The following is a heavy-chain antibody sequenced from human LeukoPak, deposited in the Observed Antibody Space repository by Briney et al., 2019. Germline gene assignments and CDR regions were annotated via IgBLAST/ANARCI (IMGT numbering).Heavy chain of an antibody. J-gene: IGHJ4*02. D-gene: IGHD4-17*01. CDR2: IGVGGDT. Sequence: GGSLRLSCAASGFTFSSYDMHWVRQATGKGLEWVSAIGVGGDTYYAGSVEGRFTISRENAKNSLYLQMNSLRAEDTAVYYCAKPDYGDYEGLDYWGQGTLVTVSS. CDR3: AKPDYGDYEGLDY. CDR1: GFTFSSYD. V-gene: IGHV3-13*04.